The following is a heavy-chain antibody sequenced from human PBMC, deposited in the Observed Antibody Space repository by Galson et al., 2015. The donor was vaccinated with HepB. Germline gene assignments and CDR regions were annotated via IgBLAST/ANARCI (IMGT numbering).Heavy chain of an antibody. Sequence: SLRLSCAASGFTFSSYAMNWVRQAPGKGLEWVSVISGSGGSTNYADSVKGRFTISRDNSKNTLYLQMNSLRAEDTAVYYCAKCFIVGDYYYYYMDIWGKGTTVTVSS. D-gene: IGHD1-26*01. CDR1: GFTFSSYA. V-gene: IGHV3-23*01. CDR3: AKCFIVGDYYYYYMDI. CDR2: ISGSGGST. J-gene: IGHJ6*03.